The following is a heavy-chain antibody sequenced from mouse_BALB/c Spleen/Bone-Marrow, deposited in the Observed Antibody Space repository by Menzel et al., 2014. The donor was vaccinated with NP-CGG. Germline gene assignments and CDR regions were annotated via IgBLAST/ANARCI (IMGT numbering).Heavy chain of an antibody. J-gene: IGHJ3*01. Sequence: SGAELVKPGTSVTLSCTASGFNIKDIYMHWVKRRPEQGLEWIGRIDPANDNTKYDPKFQFKVTITADTSSNSAYLHLSSLTYEDTAVYYCANYGYDGGVFAYWGQGTLVTVSA. CDR3: ANYGYDGGVFAY. CDR2: IDPANDNT. V-gene: IGHV14-3*02. D-gene: IGHD2-2*01. CDR1: GFNIKDIY.